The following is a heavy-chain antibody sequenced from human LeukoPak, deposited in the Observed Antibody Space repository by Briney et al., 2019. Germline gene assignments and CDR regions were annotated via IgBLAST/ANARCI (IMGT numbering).Heavy chain of an antibody. CDR1: GFTLSSNW. Sequence: GGSLRLSCAASGFTLSSNWMHWVRQGPGKGLEWVSGIRGDGRYTSYADSLKGRFTISRDNAKNTLYLQMNSLRDEDTAVYYCAREKSIVGALGAFDIWGQGTMVTVSS. CDR3: AREKSIVGALGAFDI. V-gene: IGHV3-74*01. J-gene: IGHJ3*02. D-gene: IGHD1-26*01. CDR2: IRGDGRYT.